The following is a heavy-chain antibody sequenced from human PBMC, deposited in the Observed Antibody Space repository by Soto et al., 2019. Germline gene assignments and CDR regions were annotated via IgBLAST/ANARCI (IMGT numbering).Heavy chain of an antibody. Sequence: EVQLVESGGGLVQPGGSLRLSCAASGFTFSAYWMSWVRQTPGKGLEWVANIKHDGSEKYYVDSVKGRFTISRDNAKNSLFLEMNSLRAEDTAVFYCAIITRGFSMDVWGQGNTVTVSS. V-gene: IGHV3-7*01. CDR2: IKHDGSEK. CDR3: AIITRGFSMDV. J-gene: IGHJ6*02. D-gene: IGHD1-20*01. CDR1: GFTFSAYW.